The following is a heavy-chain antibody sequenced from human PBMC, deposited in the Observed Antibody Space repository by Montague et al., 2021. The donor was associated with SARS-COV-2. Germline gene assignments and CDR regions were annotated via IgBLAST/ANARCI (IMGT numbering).Heavy chain of an antibody. CDR2: IYGDGSKT. CDR1: GFIFSNYA. Sequence: SLRLSCAASGFIFSNYAMNWVRPTPGKGLEWVSVIYGDGSKTYYADSVKGRFTISRDNSKNTLYLQMNSLRTEDTALYYCSNGWAPSGWIAIYDSWGQGTLVTVSS. CDR3: SNGWAPSGWIAIYDS. V-gene: IGHV3-23*03. J-gene: IGHJ4*02. D-gene: IGHD6-19*01.